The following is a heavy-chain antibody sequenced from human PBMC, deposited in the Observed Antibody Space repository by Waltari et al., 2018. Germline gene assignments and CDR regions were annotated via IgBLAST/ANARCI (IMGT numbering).Heavy chain of an antibody. Sequence: QVQLQQWGAGLLKPSETLSLTCAVYGGSFSGYYWSWIRQPPGKGLEWIGEINHSGSTNYTPTRKSRVTISVDTSKTQFSLKLSSVTAADTAVYYWAAHVVAATDDAFDIWGQGTMVTVSS. V-gene: IGHV4-34*01. CDR2: INHSGST. J-gene: IGHJ3*02. CDR3: AAHVVAATDDAFDI. D-gene: IGHD2-15*01. CDR1: GGSFSGYY.